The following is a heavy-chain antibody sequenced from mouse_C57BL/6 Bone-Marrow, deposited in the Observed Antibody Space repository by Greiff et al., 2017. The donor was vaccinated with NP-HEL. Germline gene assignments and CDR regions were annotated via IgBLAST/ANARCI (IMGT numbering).Heavy chain of an antibody. CDR3: ATPFYYAMDY. J-gene: IGHJ4*01. CDR1: GYTFPSYG. Sequence: QVHVKQSGAELARPGASVKLSCKASGYTFPSYGLSWVTQRTGPGLEWIGAIYPRSGNTYYNAKFKGKATLTADKSSSTAYMELRSLTSEDSAVYFCATPFYYAMDYWGQGTSVTVSS. V-gene: IGHV1-81*01. CDR2: IYPRSGNT.